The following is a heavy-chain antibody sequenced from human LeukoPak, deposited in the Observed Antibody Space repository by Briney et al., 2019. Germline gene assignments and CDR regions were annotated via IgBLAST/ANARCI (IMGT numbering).Heavy chain of an antibody. CDR2: ISSSGSTI. D-gene: IGHD6-19*01. J-gene: IGHJ3*02. Sequence: GGSLRLSCAASGFTFSNYWMNWVRQAPGKGLEWVSYISSSGSTIYYADSVKGRFTISRDNAKNSLYLQMNSLRAEDTAVYYCADSSGWYEDAFDIWGQGTMVTVSS. CDR3: ADSSGWYEDAFDI. CDR1: GFTFSNYW. V-gene: IGHV3-48*04.